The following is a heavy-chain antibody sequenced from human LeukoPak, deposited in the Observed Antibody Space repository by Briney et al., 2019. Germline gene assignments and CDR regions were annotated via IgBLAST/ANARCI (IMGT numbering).Heavy chain of an antibody. V-gene: IGHV3-48*01. CDR1: GFTFSSYS. CDR3: ARLLVAATASYPDVDY. J-gene: IGHJ4*02. D-gene: IGHD2-15*01. CDR2: ISSSSSTI. Sequence: PGGSLRLSCAASGFTFSSYSMNWVRQAPGKGLEWVSYISSSSSTIYYADSVKGRFTISRDNAKNSLYLQMNSLRAEDTAVYYCARLLVAATASYPDVDYWGQGTLVTVSS.